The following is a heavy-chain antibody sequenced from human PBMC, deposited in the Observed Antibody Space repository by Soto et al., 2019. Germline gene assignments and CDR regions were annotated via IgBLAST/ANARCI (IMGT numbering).Heavy chain of an antibody. CDR2: IDPSDSYV. CDR1: GYSFTAYL. J-gene: IGHJ4*02. D-gene: IGHD2-2*01. CDR3: TSRASSSFYHFDF. Sequence: GESLKISCQASGYSFTAYLITWVRQMPGKGLEWMATIDPSDSYVDYSPSFRGHVTFSVDRSITTVYLQWNSLKASDSAMYFCTSRASSSFYHFDFWGQGALVTVSS. V-gene: IGHV5-10-1*01.